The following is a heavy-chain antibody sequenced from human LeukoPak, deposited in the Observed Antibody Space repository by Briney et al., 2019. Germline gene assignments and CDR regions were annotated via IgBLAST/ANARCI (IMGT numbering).Heavy chain of an antibody. CDR3: AREPGIAVAGPGY. CDR1: GFTFSSYG. V-gene: IGHV3-33*01. CDR2: IWYDGSNK. J-gene: IGHJ4*02. D-gene: IGHD6-19*01. Sequence: GGSLRLSCAASGFTFSSYGMHWVRQAPGKGLEWVAVIWYDGSNKYYADSVKGRFTISRDNSKNTLYLQMNSLRAEDTAVYYCAREPGIAVAGPGYWGQGTLDTVSS.